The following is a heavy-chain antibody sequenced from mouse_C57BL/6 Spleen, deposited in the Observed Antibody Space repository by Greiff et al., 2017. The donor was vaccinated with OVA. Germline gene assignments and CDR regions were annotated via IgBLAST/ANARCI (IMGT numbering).Heavy chain of an antibody. D-gene: IGHD1-1*01. CDR1: GYTFTSYW. J-gene: IGHJ1*03. V-gene: IGHV1-61*01. Sequence: QVQLQQPGAELVRPGSSVKLSCKASGYTFTSYWMDWVKQRPGQGLEWIGNIYPSDSETHYNQKFKDKATLTVDKSSSTAYMQLSSLTSEDSAVYYCARALYYGGPYWYFDVWGTGTTVTVSS. CDR3: ARALYYGGPYWYFDV. CDR2: IYPSDSET.